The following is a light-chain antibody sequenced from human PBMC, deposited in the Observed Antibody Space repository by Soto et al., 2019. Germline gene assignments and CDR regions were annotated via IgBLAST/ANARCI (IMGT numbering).Light chain of an antibody. Sequence: IVLTQSPATLSLSAGARATLSCRASQSVGTYLAWYQHKPGQAPRRLPYDASQRATGIPARFSGSVSGSDFTLTSSSLEPEDFAVYYCQQRSNWWTFGQGTKVESK. CDR1: QSVGTY. CDR2: DAS. J-gene: IGKJ1*01. CDR3: QQRSNWWT. V-gene: IGKV3-11*01.